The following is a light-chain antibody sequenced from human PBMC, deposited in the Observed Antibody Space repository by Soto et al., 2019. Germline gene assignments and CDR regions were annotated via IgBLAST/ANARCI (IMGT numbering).Light chain of an antibody. V-gene: IGKV1-33*01. CDR1: QDISNY. CDR3: HQYDNLPSWT. CDR2: DAS. J-gene: IGKJ1*01. Sequence: DIQMTQSPSSLSASVGDRVTITCQASQDISNYLNWYQQKPGKAPKLLIYDASNLKTGVPSRFSGSGSGTDFTSTISSLQPEDIATYYCHQYDNLPSWTVGQGTKVEIK.